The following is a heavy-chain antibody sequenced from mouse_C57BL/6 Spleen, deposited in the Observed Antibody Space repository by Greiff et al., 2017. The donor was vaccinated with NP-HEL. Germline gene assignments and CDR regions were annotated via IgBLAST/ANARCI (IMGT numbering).Heavy chain of an antibody. V-gene: IGHV1-22*01. CDR2: INPNNGGT. D-gene: IGHD1-1*01. CDR3: ARDYGSSYVHYYAMDY. CDR1: GYTFTDYN. J-gene: IGHJ4*01. Sequence: EVQLQQSGPELVKPGASVKMSCKASGYTFTDYNMHWVKRSHGKSLEWIGYINPNNGGTSYNQKFKGKATLTVNMSSSTAYMELRSLTSEDSAVYYCARDYGSSYVHYYAMDYWGQGTSVTVSS.